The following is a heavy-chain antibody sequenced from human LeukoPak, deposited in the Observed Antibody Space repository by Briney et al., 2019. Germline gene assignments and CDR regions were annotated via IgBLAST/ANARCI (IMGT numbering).Heavy chain of an antibody. Sequence: ASVKVSCKASGYTFTSYDINWVRQATGQGLEWMGWMNPNSGNTGYAQKFQGRVTMTRDTSTSTVYMELSSLRSEDTAVYYCARDLEASHAGWDHWFDPWGQGTLVTVSS. D-gene: IGHD1-26*01. J-gene: IGHJ5*02. CDR3: ARDLEASHAGWDHWFDP. CDR2: MNPNSGNT. V-gene: IGHV1-8*01. CDR1: GYTFTSYD.